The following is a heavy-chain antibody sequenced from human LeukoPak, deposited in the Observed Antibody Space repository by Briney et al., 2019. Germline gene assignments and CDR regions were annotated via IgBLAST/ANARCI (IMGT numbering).Heavy chain of an antibody. J-gene: IGHJ4*02. CDR2: IYYSGST. CDR3: ASLPYLYYYGSGSC. Sequence: SETLCLTCSVSGGSISSNSYYWGWIRQPPGKGLEWIGSIYYSGSTYYNPSLKSRVTISVDTSKNQFSLKLSSVTAADTAVCYCASLPYLYYYGSGSCWGQGTLVTVSS. D-gene: IGHD3-10*01. V-gene: IGHV4-39*07. CDR1: GGSISSNSYY.